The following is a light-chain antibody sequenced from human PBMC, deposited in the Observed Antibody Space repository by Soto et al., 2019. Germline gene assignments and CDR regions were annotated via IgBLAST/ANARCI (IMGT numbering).Light chain of an antibody. Sequence: DIQLTQSPSFLSASVGDRVTISCRASQAISSYLAWYQQKPGKAPKLLIYAASTLQTGVPSRLSGNASGTEFTLTNSSLEPEDFATYYCQQLNSYPLTFGGGAVVEI. V-gene: IGKV1-9*01. CDR3: QQLNSYPLT. J-gene: IGKJ4*01. CDR2: AAS. CDR1: QAISSY.